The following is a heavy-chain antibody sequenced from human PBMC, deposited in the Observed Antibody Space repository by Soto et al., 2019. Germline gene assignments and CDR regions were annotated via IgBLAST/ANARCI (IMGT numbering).Heavy chain of an antibody. Sequence: HGGSLRLSCAASGFIFSSYGMHWVRQAPGKGLEWVAVISYDGSKIYYGDSVKGRFTISRDNSKNTLDLQMNSLTAEDTAVYYCAKDVSYCTGESCYSFEYWGQGAPVTVSS. CDR2: ISYDGSKI. V-gene: IGHV3-30*18. D-gene: IGHD2-8*02. CDR1: GFIFSSYG. J-gene: IGHJ4*02. CDR3: AKDVSYCTGESCYSFEY.